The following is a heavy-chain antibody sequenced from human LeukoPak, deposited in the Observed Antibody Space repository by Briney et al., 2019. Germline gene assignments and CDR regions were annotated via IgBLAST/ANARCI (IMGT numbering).Heavy chain of an antibody. Sequence: PSETLSLTCTVSGGSISSYYWSWIRQPPGKGLEWIGYIYYSGSTNYNPSLKSRVTISVDTSKNQFSLKLSSVTAADTAVYYCASHFTYYYDSSGYYYRNSDAFDIWGQGTMVTVSS. CDR2: IYYSGST. D-gene: IGHD3-22*01. CDR3: ASHFTYYYDSSGYYYRNSDAFDI. J-gene: IGHJ3*02. CDR1: GGSISSYY. V-gene: IGHV4-59*12.